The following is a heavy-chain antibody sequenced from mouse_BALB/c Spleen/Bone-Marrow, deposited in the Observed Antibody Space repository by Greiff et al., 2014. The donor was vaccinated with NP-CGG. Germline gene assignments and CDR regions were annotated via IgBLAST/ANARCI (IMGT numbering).Heavy chain of an antibody. J-gene: IGHJ3*01. D-gene: IGHD1-1*01. CDR2: ILPGSGST. V-gene: IGHV1-9*01. CDR1: GYTFSSYW. CDR3: ARGGYYGSSLFAY. Sequence: VKLMESGAELMKPGASVKISCEATGYTFSSYWIEWVKQRPGHGLEWIGEILPGSGSTNYNEKFKGKATFTADTSSNTAYMQLSSLTSEDSAVCFCARGGYYGSSLFAYWGQGTLVTVSA.